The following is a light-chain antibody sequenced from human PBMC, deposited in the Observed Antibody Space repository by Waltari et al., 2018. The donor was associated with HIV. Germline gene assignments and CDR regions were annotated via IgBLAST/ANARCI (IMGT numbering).Light chain of an antibody. Sequence: QSVLTQPPSVSAAPGQKVTISCSGSDSNIGKDYVSWYQHLPGTAPKVLIYDKIHRPSGIPDRFSGSKSGTSATLGITGLQTGDEADYYCGTWDFSLSAYVFGTGTKVTVL. J-gene: IGLJ1*01. CDR3: GTWDFSLSAYV. V-gene: IGLV1-51*01. CDR1: DSNIGKDY. CDR2: DKI.